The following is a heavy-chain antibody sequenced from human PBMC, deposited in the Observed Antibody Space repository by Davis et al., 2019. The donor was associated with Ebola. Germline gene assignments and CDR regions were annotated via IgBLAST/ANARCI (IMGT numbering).Heavy chain of an antibody. V-gene: IGHV3-13*01. CDR2: IGSASDT. J-gene: IGHJ3*01. CDR3: VRAVFGEIAFDV. D-gene: IGHD3-16*01. Sequence: PGGSLRLSCAASGFTLRGHDMHWVRQPPGKRLEWVSAIGSASDTYYLDSVKGRFTVSRENAKNSLYLQMNSLRAEDTAVYYCVRAVFGEIAFDVWGQGTLVTVSS. CDR1: GFTLRGHD.